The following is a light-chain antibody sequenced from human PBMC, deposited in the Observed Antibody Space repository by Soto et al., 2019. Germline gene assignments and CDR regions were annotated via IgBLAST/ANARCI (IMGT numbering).Light chain of an antibody. CDR2: DVS. V-gene: IGLV2-14*01. CDR1: SSDVGGYNY. CDR3: SSYTSSSTSVV. Sequence: QSALTQPASVSGSPGQSITISCTGTSSDVGGYNYVSWYQQPPGKAPKLMIYDVSNRPSGVSNRFSGSKSGNTASLTISGLQAEDEADYYCSSYTSSSTSVVFGGGTKVTVL. J-gene: IGLJ2*01.